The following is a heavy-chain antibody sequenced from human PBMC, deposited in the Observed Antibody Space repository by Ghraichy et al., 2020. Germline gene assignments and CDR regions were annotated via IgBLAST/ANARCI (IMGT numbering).Heavy chain of an antibody. V-gene: IGHV4-31*03. CDR1: GGSISIGGYY. D-gene: IGHD3-22*01. J-gene: IGHJ4*02. Sequence: SETLSLTCTVSGGSISIGGYYWSWIRQHPGKGLGWIGYIYYSGSTYYNPSLKSRVTISVDTSKNQFSLKLSSVTAADTAVYYCARVPRYYYDSSGYTGVDYWGQGTLVTVSS. CDR2: IYYSGST. CDR3: ARVPRYYYDSSGYTGVDY.